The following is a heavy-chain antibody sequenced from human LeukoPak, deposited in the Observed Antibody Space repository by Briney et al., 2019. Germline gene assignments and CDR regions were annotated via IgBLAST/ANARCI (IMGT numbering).Heavy chain of an antibody. D-gene: IGHD2-21*01. J-gene: IGHJ4*02. Sequence: GASVKVSCRASGYTFTDYYIHWVRQAPGQGLEWMGWISAYNGNTNYAQKLQGRVTMTTDTSTSTAYMELRSLRSDDTAVYYCARESYCGGDCPPPFDYWGQGTLVTVSS. CDR3: ARESYCGGDCPPPFDY. CDR1: GYTFTDYY. CDR2: ISAYNGNT. V-gene: IGHV1-18*04.